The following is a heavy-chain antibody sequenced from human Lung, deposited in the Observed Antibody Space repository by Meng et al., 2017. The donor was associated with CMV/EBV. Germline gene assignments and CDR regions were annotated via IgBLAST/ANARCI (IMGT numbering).Heavy chain of an antibody. Sequence: GLVKPGGALLLSSSASVFMFCDYNRSSVRDSQGRGLGWVSSMGRRGSENYYSDSMKGRFTISRDQAKISLDLHKNNLRADDTAVYYCARDPHEGASTASVWIDPWGQGTLVTVSS. CDR2: MGRRGSEN. D-gene: IGHD6-6*01. V-gene: IGHV3-21*01. CDR1: VFMFCDYN. J-gene: IGHJ5*02. CDR3: ARDPHEGASTASVWIDP.